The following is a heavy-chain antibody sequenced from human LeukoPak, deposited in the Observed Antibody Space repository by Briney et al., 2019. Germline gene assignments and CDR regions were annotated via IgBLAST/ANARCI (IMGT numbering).Heavy chain of an antibody. CDR1: GFTFSGAW. J-gene: IGHJ4*02. Sequence: GGSLRLSCTASGFTFSGAWMTWVRQAPGKGLEWAANIREDGTEKNYVDSVKGRFTISRDNAKNSLFLQMSNLRDDDTAIYYCARHVGISFWGQGPLVTVSS. CDR2: IREDGTEK. D-gene: IGHD7-27*01. CDR3: ARHVGISF. V-gene: IGHV3-7*01.